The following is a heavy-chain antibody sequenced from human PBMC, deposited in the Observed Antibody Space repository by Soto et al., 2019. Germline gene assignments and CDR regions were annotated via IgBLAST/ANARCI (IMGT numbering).Heavy chain of an antibody. CDR1: GVTFSSFA. CDR3: ARDLEVVVLGVDHYYYYGMDV. CDR2: IIPIFETA. D-gene: IGHD2-15*01. J-gene: IGHJ6*02. Sequence: ASVKVSGKTSGVTFSSFAISWERQAPGQGLEWMGGIIPIFETANYAQKFQGRVTITADEITGTAYMELRSLRSEDTGVYYCARDLEVVVLGVDHYYYYGMDVWGQGTTVTVSS. V-gene: IGHV1-69*13.